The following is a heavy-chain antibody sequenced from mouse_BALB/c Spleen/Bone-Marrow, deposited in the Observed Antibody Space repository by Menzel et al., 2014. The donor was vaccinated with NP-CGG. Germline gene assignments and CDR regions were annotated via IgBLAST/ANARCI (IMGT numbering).Heavy chain of an antibody. J-gene: IGHJ2*01. V-gene: IGHV1-82*01. CDR1: GYASSSSW. CDR2: ICPGGGDT. CDR3: ARLLGYYFDY. Sequence: VQLQQSGPELVKPGASVKISCKASGYASSSSWMNWVKQRPGQGLEWIGRICPGGGDTNYNGKFKGKATLTADKSSSTAYMQLSGLTSVDSAVYFCARLLGYYFDYWGQGTTLTVSS. D-gene: IGHD1-1*01.